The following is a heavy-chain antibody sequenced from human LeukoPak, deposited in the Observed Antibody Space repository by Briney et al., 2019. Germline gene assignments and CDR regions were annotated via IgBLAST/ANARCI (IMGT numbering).Heavy chain of an antibody. J-gene: IGHJ6*03. V-gene: IGHV4-59*01. CDR1: GGSISRTY. Sequence: SETLSLTCTVSGGSISRTYWSWIRQPPGKGLEWIGYIYFSGSTYYKPSLRSRVTISIDTSNNQFSLKLGSVTAAGTAVYYCARALPSTDIGYYYMDVWGKGTTVTVSS. CDR2: IYFSGST. CDR3: ARALPSTDIGYYYMDV. D-gene: IGHD2-8*02.